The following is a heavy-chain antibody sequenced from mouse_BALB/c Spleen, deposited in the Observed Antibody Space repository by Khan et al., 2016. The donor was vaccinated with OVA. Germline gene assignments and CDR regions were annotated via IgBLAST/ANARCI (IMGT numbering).Heavy chain of an antibody. CDR3: ARGGSSGPAWFAY. D-gene: IGHD3-1*01. J-gene: IGHJ3*01. V-gene: IGHV3-6*02. CDR1: GYSITSGYF. CDR2: IRYDGNS. Sequence: EVQLVESGPGLVKPSQSLSLTCSVTGYSITSGYFWNWIRQFPGNKLEWMGYIRYDGNSNYNPSLKNRISITRATSKNQVFLKLNSVTPEDTATYYWARGGSSGPAWFAYWGQGTLVTVSA.